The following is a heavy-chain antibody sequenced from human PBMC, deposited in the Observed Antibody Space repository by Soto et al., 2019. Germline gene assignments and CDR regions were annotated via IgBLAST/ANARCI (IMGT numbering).Heavy chain of an antibody. J-gene: IGHJ4*02. Sequence: QVQLVESGGGVVQPGRSLRLSCEASGFTFSSYAMHWVRQAPGKGLEWVAVISYDGSNKYYADSVKGRFTISRDNSKNTLYLQMNSLRAEDTAVYYCAREEMGCSSTSCYAGEVVYWGQGTLVTVSS. CDR2: ISYDGSNK. CDR3: AREEMGCSSTSCYAGEVVY. CDR1: GFTFSSYA. V-gene: IGHV3-30-3*01. D-gene: IGHD2-2*01.